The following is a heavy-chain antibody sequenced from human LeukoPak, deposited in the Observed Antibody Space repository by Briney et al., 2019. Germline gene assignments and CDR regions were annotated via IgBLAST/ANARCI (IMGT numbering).Heavy chain of an antibody. CDR3: ARGFTIFGVVNDGFDI. V-gene: IGHV3-33*01. CDR1: GFTFSSYG. J-gene: IGHJ3*02. D-gene: IGHD3-3*01. Sequence: GGSLRLSCAASGFTFSSYGMHWVRQAPGKGLEWVAVIWYDGSNKYYADSVKGRFTISRDNAKNTLYLQMNSLRAEDTAVYYCARGFTIFGVVNDGFDIWGQGTKVTVSS. CDR2: IWYDGSNK.